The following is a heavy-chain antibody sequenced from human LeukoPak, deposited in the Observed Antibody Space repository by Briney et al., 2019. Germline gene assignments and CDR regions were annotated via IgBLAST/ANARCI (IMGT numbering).Heavy chain of an antibody. V-gene: IGHV1-46*01. D-gene: IGHD1-1*01. CDR2: INPSGGST. J-gene: IGHJ4*02. CDR3: ARGTTDDY. Sequence: ASVKVSCKASGYTFTSYYIDWVRQAPGQGLEWMGVINPSGGSTRYAQKFQGRVTMTGDPSTRTVYMELSSLPSDDTAVYYCARGTTDDYWGQGTPVTVSS. CDR1: GYTFTSYY.